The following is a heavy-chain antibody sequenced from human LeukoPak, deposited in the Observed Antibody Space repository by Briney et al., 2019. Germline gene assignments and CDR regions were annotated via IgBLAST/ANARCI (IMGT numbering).Heavy chain of an antibody. CDR2: INDSGSV. CDR1: SGSFSGYY. Sequence: PSETLSLTCAVYSGSFSGYYWSWIRQPPGKGLEWIGEINDSGSVNCNPSLKNRVTLPVDTSKNQFSLRLSSVAAADTAVYYCARRLVDSGASQVSDDWGQGTLATVSS. J-gene: IGHJ4*02. CDR3: ARRLVDSGASQVSDD. V-gene: IGHV4-34*01. D-gene: IGHD2-15*01.